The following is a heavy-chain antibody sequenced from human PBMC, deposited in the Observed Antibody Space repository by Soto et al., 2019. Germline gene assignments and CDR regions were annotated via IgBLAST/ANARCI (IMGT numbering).Heavy chain of an antibody. V-gene: IGHV1-2*02. J-gene: IGHJ4*02. Sequence: ASVKVSCKASGYTFSGHYMHWIRQAPGQGPEWLGWINANSGDTDRAPKFQDRLTMTRDTTISTAYMELSRLRYDDTAVYYCARGGALDGTSPPFNHWGQGTLVTVSS. CDR3: ARGGALDGTSPPFNH. CDR1: GYTFSGHY. CDR2: INANSGDT. D-gene: IGHD6-19*01.